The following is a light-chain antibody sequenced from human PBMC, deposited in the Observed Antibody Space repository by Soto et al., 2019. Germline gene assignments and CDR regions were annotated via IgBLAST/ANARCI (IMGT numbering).Light chain of an antibody. V-gene: IGKV1-5*03. J-gene: IGKJ2*01. Sequence: DIQMTQSPSTLSASVGDRVTITCRASQSISSWFAWYQQKPGKAPKLLIYQASSLESGVPSRFSVSGSVTEFTLTIISLQPDDFATYYCQQYNSYSITFGQGTKLAIK. CDR3: QQYNSYSIT. CDR1: QSISSW. CDR2: QAS.